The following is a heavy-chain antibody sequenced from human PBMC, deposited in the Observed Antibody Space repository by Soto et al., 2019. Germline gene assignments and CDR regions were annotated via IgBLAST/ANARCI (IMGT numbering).Heavy chain of an antibody. CDR3: AKFGVAAAGHDDY. J-gene: IGHJ4*02. V-gene: IGHV3-30*18. Sequence: VGSLRLSCAASGFTFSSYGMHWVRQAPGKGLEWVAVISYDGSNKYYADSVKGRFTISRDNSKNTLYLQMNSLRAEDTAVYYCAKFGVAAAGHDDYWGQGTLVTVSS. D-gene: IGHD6-13*01. CDR2: ISYDGSNK. CDR1: GFTFSSYG.